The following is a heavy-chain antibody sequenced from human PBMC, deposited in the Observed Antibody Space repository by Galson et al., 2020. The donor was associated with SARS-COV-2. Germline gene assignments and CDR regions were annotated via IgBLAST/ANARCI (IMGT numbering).Heavy chain of an antibody. CDR3: VAEQALLWFGEGKG. J-gene: IGHJ1*01. V-gene: IGHV5-10-1*01. CDR2: IDPSDSQT. CDR1: GYIFANYW. D-gene: IGHD3-10*01. Sequence: HGESLKISCQGSGYIFANYWITWVRQMPGKGLEWMGRIDPSDSQTDYSPSFRGHVTFSADKSIRTAYLQWSSLKASDTAMYYCVAEQALLWFGEGKGWGQGTLVTVSS.